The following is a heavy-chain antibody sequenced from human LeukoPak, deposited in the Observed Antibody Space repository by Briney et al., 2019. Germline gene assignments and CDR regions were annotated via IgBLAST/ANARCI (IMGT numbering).Heavy chain of an antibody. Sequence: ASVKVSCKASGYTCTSYGISWVRQAPGQGLEWVGWISAYNGNTNYAQKLQGRVTMTTDTSTSTAYMELRSLRSDDTAVYYCARADSSGYHRYFDYWGQGTLVTVSS. CDR1: GYTCTSYG. CDR3: ARADSSGYHRYFDY. CDR2: ISAYNGNT. J-gene: IGHJ4*02. V-gene: IGHV1-18*01. D-gene: IGHD3-22*01.